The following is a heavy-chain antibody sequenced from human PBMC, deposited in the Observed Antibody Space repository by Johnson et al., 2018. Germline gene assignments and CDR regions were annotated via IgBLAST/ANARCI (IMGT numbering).Heavy chain of an antibody. Sequence: QVQLVQSGGGVVQPGRSLRLSCAASGFTFSSYGMHWVRQAPGKGLEWVALISYDGSNKYYTDSVKGRFTISRDNSKNTLYLQMNSRRGEDTAMYYCAKDSAPYGRNYYYYMDVWGKGATVTVSS. D-gene: IGHD3-10*01. CDR1: GFTFSSYG. CDR2: ISYDGSNK. CDR3: AKDSAPYGRNYYYYMDV. V-gene: IGHV3-30*18. J-gene: IGHJ6*03.